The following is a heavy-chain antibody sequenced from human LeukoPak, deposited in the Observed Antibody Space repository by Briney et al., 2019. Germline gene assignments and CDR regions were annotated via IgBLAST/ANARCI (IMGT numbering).Heavy chain of an antibody. V-gene: IGHV3-15*01. D-gene: IGHD6-19*01. J-gene: IGHJ4*02. Sequence: GGSLRLSCAASGFTFSNAWMSWVRQAPGKGLEWGGRIKSKTDGGTTEYAAPVKGRLTISRDDSKNTLYLQMNSLKTEDTAVYYCTTDRGSGGGFDYWGQGALVTVSS. CDR1: GFTFSNAW. CDR3: TTDRGSGGGFDY. CDR2: IKSKTDGGTT.